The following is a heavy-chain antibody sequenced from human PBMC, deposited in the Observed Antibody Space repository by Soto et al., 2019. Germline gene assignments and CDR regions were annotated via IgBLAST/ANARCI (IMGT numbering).Heavy chain of an antibody. CDR1: GDSVSSNSAA. CDR3: ARASLAAAGLFDY. CDR2: TYYRSKWYN. V-gene: IGHV6-1*01. Sequence: PSQTLSTHCAISGDSVSSNSAAWNWIRQSTSRGLEWLGRTYYRSKWYNDYAVSVKSRITINPDTSKNQFSLQLNSVTPEDTAVYYCARASLAAAGLFDYWGQGTLVTVSS. D-gene: IGHD6-13*01. J-gene: IGHJ4*02.